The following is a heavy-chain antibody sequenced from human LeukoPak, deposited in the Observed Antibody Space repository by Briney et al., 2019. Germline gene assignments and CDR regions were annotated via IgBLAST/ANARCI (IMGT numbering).Heavy chain of an antibody. Sequence: SDTLSLTCAVYGGSFSGYYWSWIRQSPGKGLEWIGEINHSGSTNYNPSLKSRVTISVDTSKNQFSLKLSSVTAADTAVYYCARVSRANAFDIWGQGTMVTVSS. CDR3: ARVSRANAFDI. CDR2: INHSGST. CDR1: GGSFSGYY. J-gene: IGHJ3*02. V-gene: IGHV4-34*01.